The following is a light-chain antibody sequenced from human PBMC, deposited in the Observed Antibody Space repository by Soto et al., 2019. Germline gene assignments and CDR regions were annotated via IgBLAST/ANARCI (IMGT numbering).Light chain of an antibody. CDR2: WAS. J-gene: IGKJ1*01. Sequence: DIVMTQSPDSLAVSLGERATINCKSSQTILYSPNNKNYLAWYQQKPGQPPKLLIYWASIRESGVPDRFSGSGSGTDFTLTISSLQAEDVAVYYCQQYYSTPWTFGQGTKVEIK. V-gene: IGKV4-1*01. CDR1: QTILYSPNNKNY. CDR3: QQYYSTPWT.